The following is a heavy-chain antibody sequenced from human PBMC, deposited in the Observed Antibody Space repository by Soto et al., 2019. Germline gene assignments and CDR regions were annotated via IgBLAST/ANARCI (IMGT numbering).Heavy chain of an antibody. CDR2: MNPNSGNT. CDR3: ARAGYNWNYYYYYGMDV. CDR1: GYTFTSYD. J-gene: IGHJ6*02. V-gene: IGHV1-8*01. D-gene: IGHD1-20*01. Sequence: QVQLVQSGAEVKKPGASVKVSCKASGYTFTSYDINWVRQATGQGLEWMGWMNPNSGNTGYAQKFQGRVTMTRNTAISTAYMELRSLRSEDTAVYYYARAGYNWNYYYYYGMDVWGQGTTVTVSS.